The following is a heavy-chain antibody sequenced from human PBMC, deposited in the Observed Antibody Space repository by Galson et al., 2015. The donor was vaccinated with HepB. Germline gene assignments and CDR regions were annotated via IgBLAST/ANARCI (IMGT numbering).Heavy chain of an antibody. Sequence: SGYTFTSYAMHWVRQAPGQRLEWMGWINAGNGNTKYSQKFQGRVTITRDTSASTAYMELSSLRSEDTAVYYCARGSGSGWLRPFDYWGQGTLVTVSS. D-gene: IGHD3-10*01. CDR3: ARGSGSGWLRPFDY. J-gene: IGHJ4*02. CDR2: INAGNGNT. V-gene: IGHV1-3*01. CDR1: GYTFTSYA.